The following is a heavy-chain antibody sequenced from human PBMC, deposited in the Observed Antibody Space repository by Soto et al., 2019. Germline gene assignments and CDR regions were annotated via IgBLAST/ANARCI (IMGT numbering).Heavy chain of an antibody. V-gene: IGHV1-2*02. CDR1: GYTFTDYY. J-gene: IGHJ4*02. Sequence: QVQLVQSGAEVKKPEASVKVSCKASGYTFTDYYMHWVRQAPGQGLEWMGWINPNSGDTNYAQKFPGRVTMTRETSIKTAYLELSRLRFDDTAVYYCAKGGSYEYDYWGQGTLVTVSS. CDR2: INPNSGDT. CDR3: AKGGSYEYDY. D-gene: IGHD1-26*01.